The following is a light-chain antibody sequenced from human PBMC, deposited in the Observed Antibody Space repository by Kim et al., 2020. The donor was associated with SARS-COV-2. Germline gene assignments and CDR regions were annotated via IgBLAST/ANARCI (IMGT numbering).Light chain of an antibody. CDR1: RCVSSN. V-gene: IGKV3-15*01. J-gene: IGKJ2*01. CDR2: GAS. Sequence: SSSPGDRATLPCRAGRCVSSNLAWDQQKPGQPPRLLFYGASTRATGIPARFSGGGSGTEFTLTISSLQSEDFAVYYCQQYNNWPYTFGQGTKLEI. CDR3: QQYNNWPYT.